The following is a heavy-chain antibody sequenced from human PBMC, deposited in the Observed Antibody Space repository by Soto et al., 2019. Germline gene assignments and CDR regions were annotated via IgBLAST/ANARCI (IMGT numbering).Heavy chain of an antibody. Sequence: PSETLSLTCTVYGGSISSYYWSWIRQPPGKGLEWIGYIYYSGSTNYNPSLKSRVTISVDTSKNQFSLKLSSVTAADTAVYYCARTQQRGGYYMDVWGKGTTVTVSS. CDR3: ARTQQRGGYYMDV. V-gene: IGHV4-59*08. D-gene: IGHD6-13*01. CDR2: IYYSGST. CDR1: GGSISSYY. J-gene: IGHJ6*03.